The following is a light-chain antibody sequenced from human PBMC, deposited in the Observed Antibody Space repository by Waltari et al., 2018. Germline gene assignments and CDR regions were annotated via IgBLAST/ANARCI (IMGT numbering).Light chain of an antibody. J-gene: IGLJ2*01. CDR1: SGHSNYA. CDR3: QTWDTDIHVV. Sequence: QLVLTQSPSASASLGASVKLTCTLSSGHSNYAIAWHQQQPKKGPRYLMKRNSDGSHTNGDGIPDRFSGSSSGAERFLTISSLQSEDEGDYYCQTWDTDIHVVFGGGTKLIVL. V-gene: IGLV4-69*01. CDR2: RNSDGSH.